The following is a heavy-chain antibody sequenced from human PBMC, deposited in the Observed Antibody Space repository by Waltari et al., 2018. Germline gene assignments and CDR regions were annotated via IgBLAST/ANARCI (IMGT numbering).Heavy chain of an antibody. J-gene: IGHJ4*02. Sequence: QVQLQESGPGLVKPSQTLSLTYTVSGGSISSGSYYWSWIRQPAGKGLEWIGRIYTSGSTNYNPSLKSRVTISVDTSKNQFSLKLSSVTAADTAVYYCAREDYYGSGSYYFWGQGTLVTVSS. D-gene: IGHD3-10*01. CDR1: GGSISSGSYY. CDR3: AREDYYGSGSYYF. V-gene: IGHV4-61*02. CDR2: IYTSGST.